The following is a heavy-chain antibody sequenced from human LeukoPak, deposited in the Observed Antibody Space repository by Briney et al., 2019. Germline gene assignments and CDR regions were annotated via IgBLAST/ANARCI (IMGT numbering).Heavy chain of an antibody. J-gene: IGHJ4*02. D-gene: IGHD2-2*01. Sequence: GGSLRLSCAASGFTFSSYAMSWVRQAPGKGVEWVSAISGSSRYTYYADSVKGRFTISRDNSKNILYLEMNSLRVEDTAIYYCAKDRSSSTSCSNYWGRGTLVTVSS. V-gene: IGHV3-23*01. CDR3: AKDRSSSTSCSNY. CDR2: ISGSSRYT. CDR1: GFTFSSYA.